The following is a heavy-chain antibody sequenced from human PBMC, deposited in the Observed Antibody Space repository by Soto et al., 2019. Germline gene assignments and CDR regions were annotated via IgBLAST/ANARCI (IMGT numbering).Heavy chain of an antibody. Sequence: SETLSLTCTVSGGSISSSGYYWAWIRLPPGKGPEWIGSIDYSGSPYYNPSLKSRVTISVDTSNNHFSLQLSSVTAADTSVFYCGRQRSPGVKGRGYFDNWGQGTLVTVSS. D-gene: IGHD3-10*01. CDR1: GGSISSSGYY. V-gene: IGHV4-39*01. J-gene: IGHJ4*02. CDR2: IDYSGSP. CDR3: GRQRSPGVKGRGYFDN.